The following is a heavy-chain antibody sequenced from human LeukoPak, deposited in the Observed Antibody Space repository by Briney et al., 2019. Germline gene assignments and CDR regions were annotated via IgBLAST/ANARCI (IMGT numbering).Heavy chain of an antibody. Sequence: SETLSLTCTVSGVSISSGSYYWSWIRQPAGKGLEWIGRIYTSGSTNYNPSLKSRVPISVDTSKNLFSLKLSSVKDADTAVYYCATVSSRGRFGEYDRGFDYWGQGTLVTVST. J-gene: IGHJ4*02. CDR1: GVSISSGSYY. CDR3: ATVSSRGRFGEYDRGFDY. V-gene: IGHV4-61*02. D-gene: IGHD3-10*01. CDR2: IYTSGST.